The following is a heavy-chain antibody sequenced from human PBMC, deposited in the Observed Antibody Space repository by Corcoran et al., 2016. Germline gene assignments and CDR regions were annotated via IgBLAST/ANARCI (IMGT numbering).Heavy chain of an antibody. CDR1: GGSFSGYY. D-gene: IGHD4-4*01. CDR2: INHSGST. CDR3: ARVAQDDYSPHYYYYGMDV. J-gene: IGHJ6*02. V-gene: IGHV4-34*01. Sequence: QVQLQQWGAGLLKPSETLSLTCAVYGGSFSGYYWSWIRQPPGKGLEWIGEINHSGSTNYNPSLKSRVTISVDTSKNQFSLKLSSVTAADTAVYYWARVAQDDYSPHYYYYGMDVWGQGTTVTVSS.